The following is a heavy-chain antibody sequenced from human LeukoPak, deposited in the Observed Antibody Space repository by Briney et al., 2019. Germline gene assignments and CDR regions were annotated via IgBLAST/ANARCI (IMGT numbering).Heavy chain of an antibody. CDR3: AREPYYDILTGPDYYYGMDV. Sequence: ASVKVSCEASGYTFTSYAMHWVRQAPGQRLEWMGWINAGNGNTKYSQKFQGRVTITRDTSASTAYMELSSLRSEDTAVYYCAREPYYDILTGPDYYYGMDVWGKGTTVTVSS. CDR2: INAGNGNT. J-gene: IGHJ6*04. V-gene: IGHV1-3*01. CDR1: GYTFTSYA. D-gene: IGHD3-9*01.